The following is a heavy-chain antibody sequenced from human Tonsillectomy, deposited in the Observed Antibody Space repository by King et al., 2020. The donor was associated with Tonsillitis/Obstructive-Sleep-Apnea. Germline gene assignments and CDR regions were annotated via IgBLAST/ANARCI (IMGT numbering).Heavy chain of an antibody. CDR2: ISVYNGDT. J-gene: IGHJ5*02. Sequence: QLVQSGAEVKKPGASVKVSCKASGDTFTSYGITWVRQAPGQGLEWMGWISVYNGDTNYAQILQGRVTMTTDTSTSTAYMELRSLRSDDTAVYYCASTHGSDYVPGCFDPWGQGTLVTVSS. CDR1: GDTFTSYG. CDR3: ASTHGSDYVPGCFDP. V-gene: IGHV1-18*04. D-gene: IGHD3-10*01.